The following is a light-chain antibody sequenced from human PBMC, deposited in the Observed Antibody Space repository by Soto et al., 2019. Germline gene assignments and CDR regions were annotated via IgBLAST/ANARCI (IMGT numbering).Light chain of an antibody. V-gene: IGLV2-14*01. J-gene: IGLJ7*01. CDR1: SSDVGGYNY. Sequence: QSALTQPASVSGSPGQSITISCTGTSSDVGGYNYVSWYQQHPGKAPKLMIYEVSNRPSGVSNRFFGSKSGNTASLTISGLQTEDEADYYCSSFTSINTGVFGGGTQLTVL. CDR2: EVS. CDR3: SSFTSINTGV.